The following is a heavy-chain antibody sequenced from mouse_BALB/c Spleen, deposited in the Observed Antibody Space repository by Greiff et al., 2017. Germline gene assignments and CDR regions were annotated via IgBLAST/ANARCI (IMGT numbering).Heavy chain of an antibody. D-gene: IGHD2-10*02. J-gene: IGHJ4*01. CDR2: IDPFNGGT. V-gene: IGHV1S135*01. Sequence: EVQLQQSGPELVKPGASVKISCKASGYSFTGYFMNWVKQSHGKSLEWIGYIDPFNGGTSYNQKFKGKATLTVDKSSSTAYMHLSSLTSEDSAVYYCARQYGNYDYAMDYWGQGTSVTVSS. CDR1: GYSFTGYF. CDR3: ARQYGNYDYAMDY.